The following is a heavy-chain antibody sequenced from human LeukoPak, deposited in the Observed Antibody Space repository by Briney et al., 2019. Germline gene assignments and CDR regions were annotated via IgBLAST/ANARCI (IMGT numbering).Heavy chain of an antibody. Sequence: GGSLRLSCVGSGFTFRSHAMSWVRQAPEKGLEFVSGIYENGGTTYYADSVKGRFSISRDNSKNTLYLQMNSLRGEDTAVYYCAKDFRIGYSAHFDYWGQGALVTVSS. CDR1: GFTFRSHA. CDR2: IYENGGTT. CDR3: AKDFRIGYSAHFDY. D-gene: IGHD2-21*01. V-gene: IGHV3-23*01. J-gene: IGHJ4*02.